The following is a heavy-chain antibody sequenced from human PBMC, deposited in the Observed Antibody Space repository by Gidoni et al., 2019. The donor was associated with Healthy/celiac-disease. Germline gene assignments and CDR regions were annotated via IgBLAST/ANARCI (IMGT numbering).Heavy chain of an antibody. CDR2: ISSSSSYI. D-gene: IGHD3-3*01. J-gene: IGHJ4*02. Sequence: EVQLVESGGGLVKHGGYMRLSCAASGFTFGSYSMNCVRQAPCEGLELVSSISSSSSYIYYADSAKGRVTISRDNAKNSLYLQMNSLRAEDTAVYYCARDVLRAFDYWVQGTLVTVSS. CDR1: GFTFGSYS. CDR3: ARDVLRAFDY. V-gene: IGHV3-21*01.